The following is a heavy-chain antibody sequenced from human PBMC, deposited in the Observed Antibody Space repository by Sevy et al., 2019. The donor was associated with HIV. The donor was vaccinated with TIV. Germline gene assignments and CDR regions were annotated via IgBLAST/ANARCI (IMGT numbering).Heavy chain of an antibody. CDR3: LDSFDY. J-gene: IGHJ4*02. CDR2: IKEDGSEI. Sequence: GGSLRLSCAASGFPFSNSWMTWVRQAPGKGLEWVANIKEDGSEIYYVYSVKGRFTISRDNAKNSLYLQMNSLRAEDTAVYYCLDSFDYWGQGTLVTVSS. V-gene: IGHV3-7*01. D-gene: IGHD2-2*03. CDR1: GFPFSNSW.